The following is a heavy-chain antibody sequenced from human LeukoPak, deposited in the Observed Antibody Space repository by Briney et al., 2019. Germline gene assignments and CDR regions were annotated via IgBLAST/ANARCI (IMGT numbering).Heavy chain of an antibody. CDR2: IIPIFGTA. J-gene: IGHJ4*02. D-gene: IGHD4-17*01. V-gene: IGHV1-69*05. CDR3: ARDTYGDFIFDY. Sequence: ASVKVSCKASGGTFSSYAISWVRQAPGQGLEWMGGIIPIFGTANYAQKFQGRVTITTDESTSTAYMELSSLRSEDTAVYYCARDTYGDFIFDYWGQGTLVTVSS. CDR1: GGTFSSYA.